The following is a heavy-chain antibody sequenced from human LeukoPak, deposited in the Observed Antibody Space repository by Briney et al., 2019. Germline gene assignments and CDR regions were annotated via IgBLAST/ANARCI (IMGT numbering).Heavy chain of an antibody. CDR3: ARQSSSSRGWFDP. V-gene: IGHV4-59*08. Sequence: PSETLSLTCSVSGGSVNSYYWSWIRQPPGKGLEWIGYIYYSGSTNYNSSLKSRVTMSVDTSKNQFSLKLSSVTAADTAVYYCARQSSSSRGWFDPWGQGTLVTVSS. CDR2: IYYSGST. CDR1: GGSVNSYY. J-gene: IGHJ5*02. D-gene: IGHD6-6*01.